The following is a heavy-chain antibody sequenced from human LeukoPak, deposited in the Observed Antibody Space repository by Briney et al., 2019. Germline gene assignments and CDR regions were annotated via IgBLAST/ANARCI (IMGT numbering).Heavy chain of an antibody. CDR3: AKSPILRFLEWLLPYFDY. V-gene: IGHV3-23*01. D-gene: IGHD3-3*01. J-gene: IGHJ4*02. CDR2: ISGSGGST. CDR1: GFTFSSYA. Sequence: GGSLRLSCAASGFTFSSYAMSWVRQAPGKGLEWVSAISGSGGSTYYADSVKGRFTISRNNSKNTLYLQMNSLRAEDTAVYYCAKSPILRFLEWLLPYFDYWGQGTLVTVSS.